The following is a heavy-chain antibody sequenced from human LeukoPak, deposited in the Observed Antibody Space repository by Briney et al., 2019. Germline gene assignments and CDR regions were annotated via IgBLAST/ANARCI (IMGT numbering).Heavy chain of an antibody. V-gene: IGHV4-39*07. Sequence: SETLSLTCTVSGGSISSSSYYWSWIRQPPGKGLEWIGEINHSGSTNYNPSLKSRVTISVDTSKNQFSLKLSSVTAADTAVYYCARDSSSWNIDFDYWGQGTLVTVSS. CDR2: INHSGST. D-gene: IGHD6-13*01. CDR1: GGSISSSSYY. CDR3: ARDSSSWNIDFDY. J-gene: IGHJ4*02.